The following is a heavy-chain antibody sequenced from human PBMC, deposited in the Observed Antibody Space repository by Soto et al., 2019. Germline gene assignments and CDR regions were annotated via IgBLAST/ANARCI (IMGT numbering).Heavy chain of an antibody. D-gene: IGHD3-22*01. V-gene: IGHV3-30*18. CDR3: AKESNLVVVRYYFDY. CDR2: ISYDGSNK. CDR1: GFTFSSYG. Sequence: GGSLRLSCAASGFTFSSYGMHWVRQAPGKGLEWVAVISYDGSNKYYADSVKGRFTISRDNSKNTLYLQMNSLRAEDTAVYYCAKESNLVVVRYYFDYWGQGTLVTVSS. J-gene: IGHJ4*02.